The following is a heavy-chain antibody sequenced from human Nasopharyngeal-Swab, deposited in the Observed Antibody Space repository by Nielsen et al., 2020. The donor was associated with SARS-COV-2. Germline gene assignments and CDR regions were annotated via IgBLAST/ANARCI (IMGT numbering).Heavy chain of an antibody. CDR2: INHSGST. J-gene: IGHJ4*02. V-gene: IGHV4-34*01. Sequence: SETLSLTCAVYGGSFSGYYWSWIRQPPGKGLEWIGEINHSGSTNYNPSLKSRVTISVDTSKNQFSLKLSSVAAADTAVYYCASLGYSGHEFDYWGQGTLVTVSS. CDR3: ASLGYSGHEFDY. D-gene: IGHD5-12*01. CDR1: GGSFSGYY.